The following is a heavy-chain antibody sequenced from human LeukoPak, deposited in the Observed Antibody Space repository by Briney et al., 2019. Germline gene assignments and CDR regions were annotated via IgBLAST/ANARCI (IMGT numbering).Heavy chain of an antibody. CDR1: GLTFSSHW. J-gene: IGHJ5*02. CDR2: ITNDGSST. V-gene: IGHV3-74*01. CDR3: ARDKGYSIDQ. Sequence: GGSLRLSCAASGLTFSSHWMHWVRQAPGKGLVWVSRITNDGSSTTYADFVKGRFTISRDNAKNTLYLQMNSLRAEETAIYYCARDKGYSIDQWGQGTLVTVSS. D-gene: IGHD5-18*01.